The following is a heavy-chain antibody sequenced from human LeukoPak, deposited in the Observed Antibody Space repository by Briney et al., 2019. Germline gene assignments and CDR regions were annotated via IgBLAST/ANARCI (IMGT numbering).Heavy chain of an antibody. J-gene: IGHJ4*02. CDR3: ASAPGSYYNVDY. V-gene: IGHV4-31*03. CDR1: GGSISSGGYY. Sequence: PSETLSLTCTVSGGSISSGGYYWSWIRQHPGKGLEWIGYIYYSGSTYYNPSLKSRVTISVDTSKNQFSLKLSSVTAADTAVYYCASAPGSYYNVDYWGQGTLVTVSS. CDR2: IYYSGST. D-gene: IGHD3-10*01.